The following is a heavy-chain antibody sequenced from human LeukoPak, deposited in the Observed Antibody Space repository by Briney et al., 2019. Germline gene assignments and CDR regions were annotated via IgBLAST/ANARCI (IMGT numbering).Heavy chain of an antibody. J-gene: IGHJ4*02. CDR1: GESLNSYY. V-gene: IGHV4-34*01. CDR3: ARGAWATRLAS. D-gene: IGHD2-15*01. CDR2: IYESGTT. Sequence: KPSETLSLTCAVYGESLNSYYWSWVRQPPGEGLEWIGEIYESGTTKYNPSLKSRVAISMVPSKQQFSLRLSSVTAADTAVYYCARGAWATRLASWGLGTPVIASS.